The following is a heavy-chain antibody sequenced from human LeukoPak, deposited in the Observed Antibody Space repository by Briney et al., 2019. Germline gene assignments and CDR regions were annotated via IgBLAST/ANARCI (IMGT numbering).Heavy chain of an antibody. D-gene: IGHD3-22*01. CDR2: IYHSGST. Sequence: ASETLSLTCTVSGYSISSGYYWGWIRQPPGKGLEWIGSIYHSGSTYYNPSLKSRVTISVDTSKNQFSLKLSSVTAADTAVYYCARVLYYYDSSGYYAGHFDYWGQGTLVTVSS. V-gene: IGHV4-38-2*02. CDR1: GYSISSGYY. J-gene: IGHJ4*02. CDR3: ARVLYYYDSSGYYAGHFDY.